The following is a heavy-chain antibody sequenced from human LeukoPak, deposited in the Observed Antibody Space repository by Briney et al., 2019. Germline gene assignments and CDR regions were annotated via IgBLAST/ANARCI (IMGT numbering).Heavy chain of an antibody. CDR2: ISAGADST. D-gene: IGHD4-17*01. Sequence: PGGSLRLSCAVSAFTFSGYAMSWVRQAPGEGREWVSAISAGADSTYYADSVKGRSTIYRDNSKNTLSLQMSGLRAEDTAVYFCARAAYGAYDSWGQGTLVTVSS. CDR1: AFTFSGYA. CDR3: ARAAYGAYDS. V-gene: IGHV3-23*01. J-gene: IGHJ5*01.